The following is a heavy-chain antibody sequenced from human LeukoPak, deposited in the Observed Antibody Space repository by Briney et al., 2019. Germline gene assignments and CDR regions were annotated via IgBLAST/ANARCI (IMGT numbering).Heavy chain of an antibody. CDR1: GFTFSDYY. J-gene: IGHJ4*02. V-gene: IGHV3-11*06. CDR2: VSSSSSSYT. CDR3: ARASASYFDY. Sequence: GGSLRLSCAASGFTFSDYYMSWIRQAPGKGLEWVSYVSSSSSSYTNYADSVKGRFTISRDKAKNSLYLQLNSLRAEDTAEYYCARASASYFDYWGQGTLVTVSS.